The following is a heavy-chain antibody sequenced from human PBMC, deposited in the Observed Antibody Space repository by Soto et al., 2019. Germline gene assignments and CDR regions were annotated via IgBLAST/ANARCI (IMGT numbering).Heavy chain of an antibody. Sequence: ASVKVSCKASGYTFTSYDINWVRQATGQGLEWMGWMNPNSGNTGYAQKFQGRVTMTRNTSISTAYMELSSLRSEDTAVYYCARNRRDFWSGWNYYYYGMDGWGQGTKVTVSS. D-gene: IGHD3-3*01. V-gene: IGHV1-8*01. CDR1: GYTFTSYD. CDR3: ARNRRDFWSGWNYYYYGMDG. CDR2: MNPNSGNT. J-gene: IGHJ6*02.